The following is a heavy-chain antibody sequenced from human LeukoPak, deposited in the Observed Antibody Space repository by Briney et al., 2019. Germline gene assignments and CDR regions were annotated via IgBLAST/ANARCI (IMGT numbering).Heavy chain of an antibody. V-gene: IGHV4-39*01. CDR3: ARHKPRLGSRWYFDY. J-gene: IGHJ4*02. CDR1: GGSISSSSYY. D-gene: IGHD6-13*01. CDR2: IYYSGST. Sequence: SETLSLTCTVSGGSISSSSYYWGWIRQPPGKGLGWIGSIYYSGSTYYNPSLKSRVTISVDTSNNQFSLKLSSVTAADTAVYYCARHKPRLGSRWYFDYWGQGTLVSVSS.